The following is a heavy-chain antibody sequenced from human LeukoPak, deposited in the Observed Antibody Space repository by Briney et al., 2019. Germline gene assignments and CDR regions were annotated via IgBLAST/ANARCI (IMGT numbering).Heavy chain of an antibody. J-gene: IGHJ4*02. D-gene: IGHD3-3*01. CDR1: GFTVSNNY. Sequence: PGGSLRLSCAASGFTVSNNYMSWVRQAPGKGLEWVSVIYSGGRTYYADSVKGRFTISRDNSKNTVYLQMNSLRAEDTAVYYCARGNDFWSLDYWGQGTLVTVSS. CDR3: ARGNDFWSLDY. V-gene: IGHV3-66*01. CDR2: IYSGGRT.